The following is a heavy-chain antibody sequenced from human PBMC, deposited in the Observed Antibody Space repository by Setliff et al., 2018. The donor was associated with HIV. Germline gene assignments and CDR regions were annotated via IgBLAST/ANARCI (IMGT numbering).Heavy chain of an antibody. D-gene: IGHD2-8*02. CDR1: GSSISSNSY. J-gene: IGHJ3*01. CDR3: ARDTGVNVAPDGRGYHTFDF. Sequence: SETLSLTCSVSGSSISSNSYWWAWIRQPPGKGLEYIGTIYHRGGTFNNPSLKSRVVMSVDTSKNQFSRKLTSVTAADTATYYCARDTGVNVAPDGRGYHTFDFWGRGTMVTVSS. CDR2: IYHRGGT. V-gene: IGHV4-38-2*02.